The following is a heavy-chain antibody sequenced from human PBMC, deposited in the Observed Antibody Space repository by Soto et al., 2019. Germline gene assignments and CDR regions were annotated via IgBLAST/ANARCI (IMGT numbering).Heavy chain of an antibody. D-gene: IGHD2-15*01. V-gene: IGHV1-69*01. CDR2: VIPIFGTP. Sequence: QVQLVQSGAEVKKPGSSVKVSCKAPGGTFSTYAISWVRQAPGQGLAWMGGVIPIFGTPKYAHKFQGRVTITADESTSTGYMELRSLRSEDTAVYYCARSQGGSSSLDIYYYYSYGMDVWGQGTTVTVSS. CDR1: GGTFSTYA. J-gene: IGHJ6*02. CDR3: ARSQGGSSSLDIYYYYSYGMDV.